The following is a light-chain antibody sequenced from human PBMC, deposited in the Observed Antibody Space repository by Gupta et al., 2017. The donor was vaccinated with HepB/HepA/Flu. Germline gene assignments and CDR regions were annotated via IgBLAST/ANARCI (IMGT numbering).Light chain of an antibody. V-gene: IGKV1-39*01. CDR2: AAS. Sequence: PVTPSPSSLSASVGDRVTITCRASQSISSKVNWYQQKPGKAPNLLIYAASSWQSGVPSRFSGSGSGTDFTLTISSLQPEDCATYYCQQSYRKPRSFGQGTKLEIK. J-gene: IGKJ2*04. CDR1: QSISSK. CDR3: QQSYRKPRS.